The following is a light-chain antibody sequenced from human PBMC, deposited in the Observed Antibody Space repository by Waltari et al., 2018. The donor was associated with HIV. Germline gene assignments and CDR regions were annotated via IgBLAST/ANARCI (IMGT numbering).Light chain of an antibody. Sequence: QSALTQPHSVSESPGQSVTISCTGTSSYVDTFVSWYQQHPGKAPQVIIYNVNNRPSGVPDRFSGSKSGNTAFLTISGLQAEDEAEYHCCSHAGNFIFAFGTGTKVTVL. V-gene: IGLV2-11*01. CDR3: CSHAGNFIFA. CDR1: SSYVDTF. J-gene: IGLJ1*01. CDR2: NVN.